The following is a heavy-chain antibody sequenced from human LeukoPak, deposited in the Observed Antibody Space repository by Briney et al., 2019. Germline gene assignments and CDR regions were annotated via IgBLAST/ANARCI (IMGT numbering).Heavy chain of an antibody. D-gene: IGHD3-22*01. CDR2: IYSSGSA. V-gene: IGHV4-59*08. J-gene: IGHJ4*01. CDR1: ASSINNNF. Sequence: SQTRSLICPVSASSINNNFCTCIRQPPKKGLEWIGYIYSSGSANYNPSLKSRVIISGDTSTYQISLRLTAVTAAATPMYFFARHRDYYDTWGNGTLVTVS. CDR3: ARHRDYYDT.